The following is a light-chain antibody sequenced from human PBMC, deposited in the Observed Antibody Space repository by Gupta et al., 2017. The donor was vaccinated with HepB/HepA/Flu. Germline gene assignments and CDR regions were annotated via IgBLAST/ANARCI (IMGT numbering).Light chain of an antibody. CDR1: QTIDNW. Sequence: DIQMTQSPSTLSASVGDRVTITCRASQTIDNWLAWYQHKPGKAPKLLIYKASSLESGGASRFSGSGSGTDFTLTISSMQPDDFSTYYCQQYNTNEETFGQGTKVEIK. CDR2: KAS. CDR3: QQYNTNEET. J-gene: IGKJ1*01. V-gene: IGKV1-5*03.